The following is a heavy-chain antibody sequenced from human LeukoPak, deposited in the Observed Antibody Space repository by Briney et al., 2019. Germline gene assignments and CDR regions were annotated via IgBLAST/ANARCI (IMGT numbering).Heavy chain of an antibody. V-gene: IGHV5-51*01. CDR3: ARNRAGSSLPDY. D-gene: IGHD1-26*01. CDR1: GYRFTSYW. CDR2: ISPGDSDT. J-gene: IGHJ4*02. Sequence: GESLKISCKGSGYRFTSYWIAWVRPMPGKGLEWMGIISPGDSDTRYSPSFQGQVTISADKSITTAYLQWSSLKASDTAIYYCARNRAGSSLPDYWGPGTLVTVPT.